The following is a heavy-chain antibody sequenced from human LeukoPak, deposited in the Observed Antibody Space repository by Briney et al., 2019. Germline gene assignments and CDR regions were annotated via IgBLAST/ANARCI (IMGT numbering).Heavy chain of an antibody. CDR1: GFSVSNNY. Sequence: PGGSLRLSCAASGFSVSNNYMSWVRQAPGKGLEWVSVLYSGGNSCYADSVKGRFTISRDNSKNTLYLQMNSLRAEDTAVYYCARESGFGELFPYCMDVWGQGTTVTVSS. CDR3: ARESGFGELFPYCMDV. D-gene: IGHD3-10*01. V-gene: IGHV3-53*01. CDR2: LYSGGNS. J-gene: IGHJ6*02.